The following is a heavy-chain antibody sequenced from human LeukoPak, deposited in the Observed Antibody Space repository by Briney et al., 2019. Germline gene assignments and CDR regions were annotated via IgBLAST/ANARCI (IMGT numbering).Heavy chain of an antibody. CDR2: ISGIGDTT. CDR1: GFTFSSYA. V-gene: IGHV3-23*01. CDR3: AKGLTIFGVVLNGDAFNV. D-gene: IGHD3-3*01. Sequence: GGSLRLSCAASGFTFSSYAMSWVRQAPGKGLEWVSLISGIGDTTYYADSVKGRFTISRDNSKNTLYLQMNSLRADDTAVYYCAKGLTIFGVVLNGDAFNVWGQGTMVTVS. J-gene: IGHJ3*01.